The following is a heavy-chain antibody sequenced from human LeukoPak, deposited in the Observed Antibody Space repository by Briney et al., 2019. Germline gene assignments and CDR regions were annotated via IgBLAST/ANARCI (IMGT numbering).Heavy chain of an antibody. CDR2: IYTSGST. V-gene: IGHV4-61*02. J-gene: IGHJ4*02. D-gene: IGHD1-26*01. CDR1: GGSISSGSYY. CDR3: ARDFSGSYSY. Sequence: SQTLSLTCTVSGGSISSGSYYWSRIRQPAGKGLEWIGRIYTSGSTNYNPSLKSRVTISVDTSKNQFSLKLSSVTAADTAVYYCARDFSGSYSYWGQGTLVTVSS.